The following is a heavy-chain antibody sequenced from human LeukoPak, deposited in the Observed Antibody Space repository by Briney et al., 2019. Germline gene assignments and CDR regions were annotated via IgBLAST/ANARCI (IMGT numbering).Heavy chain of an antibody. V-gene: IGHV3-23*01. Sequence: PGGSLRLSCAASGFTFSSYGMSWVRQAPGKGLEWVSAISGSGGSTYYADSAKGRFTISRDNSKNTLYLQMNSLRAEDTAVYYCAKAPYYDILTGYFYFDYWGQGTLVTVSS. D-gene: IGHD3-9*01. CDR3: AKAPYYDILTGYFYFDY. CDR2: ISGSGGST. CDR1: GFTFSSYG. J-gene: IGHJ4*02.